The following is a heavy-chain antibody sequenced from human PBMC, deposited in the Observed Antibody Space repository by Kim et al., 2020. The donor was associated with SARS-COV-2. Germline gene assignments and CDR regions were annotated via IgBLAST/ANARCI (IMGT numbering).Heavy chain of an antibody. J-gene: IGHJ4*02. V-gene: IGHV4-59*01. D-gene: IGHD4-17*01. CDR2: IYYSGST. Sequence: SETLSLTCTVSGGSISGYYWSWIRQPPGKGLEWIGYIYYSGSTNYNPSLKSRVTISVDTSKNQFSLKLSSVTAADTAVFYCAASPGCGDSTWRDYGGQGT. CDR1: GGSISGYY. CDR3: AASPGCGDSTWRDY.